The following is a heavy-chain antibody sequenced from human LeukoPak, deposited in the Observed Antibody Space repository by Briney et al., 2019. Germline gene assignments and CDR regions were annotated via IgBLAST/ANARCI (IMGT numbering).Heavy chain of an antibody. CDR3: AKVSTSWPGPLDI. Sequence: GGSLRLSCAASGFSFDFFGMHWVRQAPGKGLEWVAFIRYDGINTHYADSVRGRFTISRDNSKNTLYLQMNSLRVEDTAVYYCAKVSTSWPGPLDIWGQGTMVTVSS. D-gene: IGHD2-2*01. V-gene: IGHV3-30*02. CDR2: IRYDGINT. J-gene: IGHJ3*02. CDR1: GFSFDFFG.